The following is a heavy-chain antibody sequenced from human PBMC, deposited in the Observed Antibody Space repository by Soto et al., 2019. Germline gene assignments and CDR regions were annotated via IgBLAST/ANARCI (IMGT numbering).Heavy chain of an antibody. V-gene: IGHV1-8*01. D-gene: IGHD3-16*01. Sequence: ASVKVSCKASGYTFTSYDINWVRQATGQGLEWMGWMNPNSGNTGYAQKFQGRVTMTRNTSISTAYMELSSLRSEDTAVYYCARYSQRVGIGGGATRAFDIWGQGTMVTVSS. CDR2: MNPNSGNT. J-gene: IGHJ3*02. CDR3: ARYSQRVGIGGGATRAFDI. CDR1: GYTFTSYD.